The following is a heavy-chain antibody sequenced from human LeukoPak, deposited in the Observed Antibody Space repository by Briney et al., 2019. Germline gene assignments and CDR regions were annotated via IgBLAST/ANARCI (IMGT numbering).Heavy chain of an antibody. Sequence: GGSLRLSCAASGFTFSSYAMSWVRQAPGKGLEWVSAISGSGGSTYYADSVKGRFTISRDNSKNTLYLQMNSLRAEDTAVYYCAKDDASSIVVAQNADYWGQGTLVTVSS. CDR1: GFTFSSYA. D-gene: IGHD3-22*01. J-gene: IGHJ4*02. CDR3: AKDDASSIVVAQNADY. CDR2: ISGSGGST. V-gene: IGHV3-23*01.